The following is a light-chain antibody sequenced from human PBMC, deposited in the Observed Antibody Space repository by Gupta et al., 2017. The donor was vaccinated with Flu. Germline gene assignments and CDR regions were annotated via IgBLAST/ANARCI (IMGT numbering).Light chain of an antibody. V-gene: IGLV1-47*01. J-gene: IGLJ3*02. CDR2: MNN. CDR1: SSNIGSNY. Sequence: QPVLTQPPSASGTPGQRVTIPCSGSSSNIGSNYVYWYQQLPGTAPKVLIFMNNDRPSGVPDRFSGSKSGTSAYLDISGLRPDDEADYYGSSWDDNQSGPNWVFGGGTKLTVL. CDR3: SSWDDNQSGPNWV.